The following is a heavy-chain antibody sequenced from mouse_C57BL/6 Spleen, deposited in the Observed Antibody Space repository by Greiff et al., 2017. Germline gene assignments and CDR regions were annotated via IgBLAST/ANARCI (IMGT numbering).Heavy chain of an antibody. CDR1: GYTFTDYN. CDR3: DRGREIYYGSSFYIDY. CDR2: INPNYGST. V-gene: IGHV1-22*01. Sequence: DVKLVESGPELVKPGASVKMSCKASGYTFTDYNMHWVKQSHGKSLEWIGNINPNYGSTSYNQKFKGKATLTLNKSSSTAYMELRSLTLEYSAVYYYDRGREIYYGSSFYIDYWGQGTTLTVSS. D-gene: IGHD1-1*01. J-gene: IGHJ2*01.